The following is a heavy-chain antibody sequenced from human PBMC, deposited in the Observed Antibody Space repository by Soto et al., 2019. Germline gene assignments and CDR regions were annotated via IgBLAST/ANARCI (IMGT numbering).Heavy chain of an antibody. J-gene: IGHJ4*02. CDR3: ARRRAAAPGY. V-gene: IGHV4-34*01. CDR2: INHSGST. CDR1: GGSFSGYY. D-gene: IGHD6-13*01. Sequence: QVQLQQWGAGLLKPSETLSLTCAVYGGSFSGYYWSWIRQPPGKGLEWIGEINHSGSTNYNPSLKSRVTISVDTSKNQFSLKLSSVTAADTAVYYCARRRAAAPGYWGQGTLVTVSS.